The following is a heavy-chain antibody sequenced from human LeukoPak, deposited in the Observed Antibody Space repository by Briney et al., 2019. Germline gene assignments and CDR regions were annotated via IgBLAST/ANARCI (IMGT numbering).Heavy chain of an antibody. CDR2: ISGSAVAT. J-gene: IGHJ6*03. V-gene: IGHV3-23*01. CDR1: GFTFSNYA. D-gene: IGHD3-16*01. CDR3: AKAFRGLREYYYYMDV. Sequence: GGSLRLSCAASGFTFSNYAMSWVRQAPGKGLEWVSAISGSAVATYYGDSVKGRFTISRDNSKNTLYLQMNSLRAEDTAVYYCAKAFRGLREYYYYMDVWGKGTTVTVSS.